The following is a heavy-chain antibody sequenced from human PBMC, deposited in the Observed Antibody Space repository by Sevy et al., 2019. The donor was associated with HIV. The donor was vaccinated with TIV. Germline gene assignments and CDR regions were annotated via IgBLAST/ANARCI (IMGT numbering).Heavy chain of an antibody. CDR2: INRGGGT. CDR1: GGSFSGYY. CDR3: ARGVSDFWSGPGL. J-gene: IGHJ4*02. D-gene: IGHD3-3*01. V-gene: IGHV4-34*01. Sequence: SETLSLTCAVSGGSFSGYYWSWIRQPPGKGLEWIGEINRGGGTNYNPSLKSRVTISVDTSKNQFSLKLSSVTAADTAMYYCARGVSDFWSGPGLWGQGTLVTVSS.